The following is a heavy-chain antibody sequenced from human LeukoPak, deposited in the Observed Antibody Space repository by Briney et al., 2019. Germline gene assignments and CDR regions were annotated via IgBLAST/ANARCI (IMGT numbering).Heavy chain of an antibody. Sequence: PGGSLRLSCAASGFTFSSCGMAWVRQAPGKGLEWVSGISSSGAYTYYADSVKGRFTISRDNSKNTLYLQMNSLRPEDTAVYYCAKERGSYYYDSSDGFDYWGQGTLVTVSS. J-gene: IGHJ4*02. D-gene: IGHD3-22*01. CDR1: GFTFSSCG. CDR2: ISSSGAYT. CDR3: AKERGSYYYDSSDGFDY. V-gene: IGHV3-23*01.